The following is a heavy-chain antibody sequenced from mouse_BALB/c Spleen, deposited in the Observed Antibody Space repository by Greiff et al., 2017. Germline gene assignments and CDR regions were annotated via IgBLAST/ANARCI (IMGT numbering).Heavy chain of an antibody. CDR3: ARCSSYNYTMDY. CDR1: GYTFTSYW. J-gene: IGHJ4*01. V-gene: IGHV1-7*01. CDR2: INPSTGYT. Sequence: VQLQQSGAELAKPGASVTMSCKASGYTFTSYWMHWVKQRPGQGLEWIGYINPSTGYTEYNQKFKDKATLTADKSSSTAYMQLSSLTSEDSAVYYCARCSSYNYTMDYWGQGTSVTVSS. D-gene: IGHD1-1*01.